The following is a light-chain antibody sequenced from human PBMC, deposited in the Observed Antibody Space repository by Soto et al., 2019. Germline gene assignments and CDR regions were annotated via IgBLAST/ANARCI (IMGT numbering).Light chain of an antibody. CDR2: AAS. J-gene: IGKJ1*01. CDR3: QKYNSAPRT. Sequence: DIQMTQSPSSLSASVGDRGTITCPASQGISNYLAWYQQKPGKVPKLLIYAASTLQSGVPSRFSGSGSGTDFTLTISSLQPEDVATYYCQKYNSAPRTFGQGTKV. CDR1: QGISNY. V-gene: IGKV1-27*01.